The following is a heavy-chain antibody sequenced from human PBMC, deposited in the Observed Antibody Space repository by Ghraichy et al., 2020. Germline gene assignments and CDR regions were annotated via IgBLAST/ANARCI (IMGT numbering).Heavy chain of an antibody. CDR3: ARVGHNLWFGESPFDY. J-gene: IGHJ4*02. CDR1: GGSISSGDYY. CDR2: IYYSGST. D-gene: IGHD3-10*01. Sequence: SQTLSLTCTVSGGSISSGDYYWSWIRQPPGKGLEWIGYIYYSGSTYYNPSLKSRVTISVDTSKNQFSLKLSSVTAADTAVYYCARVGHNLWFGESPFDYWGQGTLVTVSS. V-gene: IGHV4-30-4*01.